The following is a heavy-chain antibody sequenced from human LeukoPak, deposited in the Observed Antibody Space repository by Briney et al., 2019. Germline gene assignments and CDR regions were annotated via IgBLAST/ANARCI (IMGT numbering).Heavy chain of an antibody. J-gene: IGHJ4*02. Sequence: SETLFLTCTVSGGSISSSSYYWGWIRQPPGKGLEWIGSIYYSGSTYYNPSLKSRVTISVDTSKNQFSLKLSSVTAADTAVYYCASLRGDYYDSSGYLDYWGQGTLVTVSS. CDR1: GGSISSSSYY. CDR3: ASLRGDYYDSSGYLDY. D-gene: IGHD3-22*01. V-gene: IGHV4-39*01. CDR2: IYYSGST.